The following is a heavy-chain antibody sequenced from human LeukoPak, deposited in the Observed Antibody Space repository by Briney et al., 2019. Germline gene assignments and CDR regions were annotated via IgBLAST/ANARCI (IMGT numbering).Heavy chain of an antibody. D-gene: IGHD3-22*01. J-gene: IGHJ3*02. V-gene: IGHV3-7*01. CDR3: AREAYYYDSSGYYQNAFDI. CDR1: GFTFSSYW. CDR2: IKQDGSEK. Sequence: GWSLRLSCAASGFTFSSYWMSWVRQAPGKGLEWVTNIKQDGSEKYYVDSVKGRFTISRDNAKNSLYLQMNGLRAEDTAVYYCAREAYYYDSSGYYQNAFDIWGQGTMVTVSS.